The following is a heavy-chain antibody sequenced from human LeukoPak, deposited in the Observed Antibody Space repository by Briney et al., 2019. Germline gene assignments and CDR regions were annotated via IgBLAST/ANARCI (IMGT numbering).Heavy chain of an antibody. CDR1: GGSISSYY. CDR2: IYTSGST. Sequence: PSETLSLTCTVSGGSISSYYWSWIRQPPGKGLEWIGYIYTSGSTNYSPSLKKRVTISADTSRNQFSLKLSSVTAADTAVHYGVRLVPAALGYYYFDYWGQGTLVTVSS. D-gene: IGHD2-2*01. V-gene: IGHV4-4*09. J-gene: IGHJ4*02. CDR3: VRLVPAALGYYYFDY.